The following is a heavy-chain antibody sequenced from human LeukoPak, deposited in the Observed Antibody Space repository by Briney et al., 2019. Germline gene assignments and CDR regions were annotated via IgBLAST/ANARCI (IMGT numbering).Heavy chain of an antibody. V-gene: IGHV3-23*01. D-gene: IGHD3-3*01. CDR1: GFTFSSYA. Sequence: GGSLRLSCAASGFTFSSYAMSWVRQAPGKGLEWVSAISGSGGSTYYADSVKGRFTISRDNSKNTLYLQMNSLRAEDTAVYYCAKDRLRFLEWLGGLDYWGQGTLVTVSS. CDR2: ISGSGGST. J-gene: IGHJ4*02. CDR3: AKDRLRFLEWLGGLDY.